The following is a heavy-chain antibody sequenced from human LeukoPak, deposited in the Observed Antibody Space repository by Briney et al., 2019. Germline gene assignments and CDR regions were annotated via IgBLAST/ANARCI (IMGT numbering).Heavy chain of an antibody. CDR1: GFTFSNYW. Sequence: PGGSLRLSCAASGFTFSNYWMHWVRQAPGKGLVWVSRINSDGSSTSYADSVKGRFTISRDNAKNTLYLQMNSLRAEDTAVYYCAVGFWSGLPPSHFDYWGQGTLVTVSS. D-gene: IGHD3-3*01. CDR3: AVGFWSGLPPSHFDY. V-gene: IGHV3-74*01. J-gene: IGHJ4*02. CDR2: INSDGSST.